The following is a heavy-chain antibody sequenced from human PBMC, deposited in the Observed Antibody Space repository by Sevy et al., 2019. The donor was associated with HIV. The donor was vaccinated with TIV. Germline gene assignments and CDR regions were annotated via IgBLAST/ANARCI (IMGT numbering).Heavy chain of an antibody. J-gene: IGHJ4*01. CDR1: GFTFEDFG. V-gene: IGHV3-20*04. CDR2: IVGNGVSA. Sequence: GGYLRLSCAASGFTFEDFGMSWVRQRPGKGLEWICGIVGNGVSAGCADSMKGRFTISRDNAKNSLYLNMNSLRIEDTASHSCAREESCGGACYYFDHWDHGILVTVSS. D-gene: IGHD2-21*02. CDR3: AREESCGGACYYFDH.